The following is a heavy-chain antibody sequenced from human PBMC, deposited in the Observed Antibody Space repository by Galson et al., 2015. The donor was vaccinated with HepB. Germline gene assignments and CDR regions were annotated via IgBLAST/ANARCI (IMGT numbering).Heavy chain of an antibody. J-gene: IGHJ2*01. Sequence: SLRLSCAASGFTFSNAWMSWVRQAPGKGLEWVGRIKSKTDGGTTDYAAPVKGRFTISRDDSKNTLYLQMNSLKTEDTAVYCCTTTGSYLEGFDLWGRGTLVTVSS. CDR1: GFTFSNAW. CDR3: TTTGSYLEGFDL. D-gene: IGHD1-26*01. V-gene: IGHV3-15*01. CDR2: IKSKTDGGTT.